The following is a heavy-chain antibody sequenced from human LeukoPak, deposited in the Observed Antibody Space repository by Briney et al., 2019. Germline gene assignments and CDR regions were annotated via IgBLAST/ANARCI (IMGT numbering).Heavy chain of an antibody. CDR2: ISAYNGNT. J-gene: IGHJ5*02. Sequence: ASVKLSCKASGYTFTSYGISWVRQAPGQGLEWMGWISAYNGNTNYAQKLQGRVTMTTDTSTSTAYMELRSLKDAATAECASGRRYGWGNNWYDHWGQRTMVTVSS. V-gene: IGHV1-18*01. CDR3: GRRYGWGNNWYDH. CDR1: GYTFTSYG. D-gene: IGHD3-10*01.